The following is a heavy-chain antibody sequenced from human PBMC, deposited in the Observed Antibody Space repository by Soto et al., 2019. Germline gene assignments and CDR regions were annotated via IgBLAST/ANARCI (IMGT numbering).Heavy chain of an antibody. CDR1: GGSISSGGYS. D-gene: IGHD5-18*01. J-gene: IGHJ4*02. V-gene: IGHV4-30-2*01. CDR2: IYHSGST. CDR3: ARGYGRNFDY. Sequence: TLSLTCAVSGGSISSGGYSWSWIRQPPGKGLEWIGYIYHSGSTYYNPSLKSRVTISVDTSKNQFSLKLSSVTAADTAVYYCARGYGRNFDYWGQGTLVTVSS.